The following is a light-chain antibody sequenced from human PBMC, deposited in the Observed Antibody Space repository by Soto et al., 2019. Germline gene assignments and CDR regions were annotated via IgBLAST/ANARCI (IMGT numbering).Light chain of an antibody. V-gene: IGKV2-28*01. CDR2: LGS. Sequence: GVTPSQLKLSEDPGEADSITCRSSPSLLHSNGYNYLDWYLQKPGQSPQLLIYLGSNRASGVPDRFSGSGSGTDFTVRISRVDAEDVGTYYCMQAAHTPWPFGQGTKVDI. CDR1: PSLLHSNGYNY. CDR3: MQAAHTPWP. J-gene: IGKJ1*01.